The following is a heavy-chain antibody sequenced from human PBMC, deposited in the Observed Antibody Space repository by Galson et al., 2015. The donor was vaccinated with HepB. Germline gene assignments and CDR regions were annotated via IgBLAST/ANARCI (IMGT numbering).Heavy chain of an antibody. CDR2: ISPSGGST. CDR1: GYTFTSYY. Sequence: SVKVSCKASGYTFTSYYMHWVRQAPGQGLEWMGIISPSGGSTSYAQKFQGRVTMTRDTSTSTVYMELSSLRSEDTAVYYCAREPTTVTPDYWGQGTLVTVSS. D-gene: IGHD4-17*01. V-gene: IGHV1-46*01. J-gene: IGHJ4*02. CDR3: AREPTTVTPDY.